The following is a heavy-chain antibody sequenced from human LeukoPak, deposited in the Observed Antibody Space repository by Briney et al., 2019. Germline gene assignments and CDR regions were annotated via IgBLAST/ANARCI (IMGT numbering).Heavy chain of an antibody. D-gene: IGHD3-3*01. V-gene: IGHV4-39*07. CDR1: GGSISSSSYY. CDR2: IYYSGST. CDR3: ASPKPAGGVFDY. Sequence: SETLSLTCTVSGGSISSSSYYWGWIRQPPGTGLEWIGSIYYSGSTYYNPSLKSRVTISVDTSKNQFSLKLSSVTAADTAVYYCASPKPAGGVFDYWGQGTLVTVSS. J-gene: IGHJ4*02.